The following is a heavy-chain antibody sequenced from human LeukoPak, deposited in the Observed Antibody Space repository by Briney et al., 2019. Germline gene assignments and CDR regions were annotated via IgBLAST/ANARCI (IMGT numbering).Heavy chain of an antibody. V-gene: IGHV1-2*02. CDR3: ARSPHILTGENFDF. D-gene: IGHD3-9*01. CDR1: GYTFTDDY. Sequence: ASLKVSCKASGYTFTDDYIHWVRQPPAQGHEWMGWINVNSGGTNYAQKFYARVTMTRDTSISTAYMELSRLRSDDTTVFYCARSPHILTGENFDFWGQGTLVTVSS. CDR2: INVNSGGT. J-gene: IGHJ4*02.